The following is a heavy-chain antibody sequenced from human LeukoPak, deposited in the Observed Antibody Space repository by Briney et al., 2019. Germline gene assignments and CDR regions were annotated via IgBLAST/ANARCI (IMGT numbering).Heavy chain of an antibody. CDR3: ARRASGWYFDY. J-gene: IGHJ4*02. CDR1: GYSFTSYW. V-gene: IGHV5-51*01. CDR2: IYPGDSDT. Sequence: GESLKISCKGSGYSFTSYWIGWVRRMPGKGLEWMGIIYPGDSDTRYSPSFQGQVTISADKSVSTAYLQWSSLKASDTAIYYCARRASGWYFDYWGQGTLVTVSS. D-gene: IGHD6-19*01.